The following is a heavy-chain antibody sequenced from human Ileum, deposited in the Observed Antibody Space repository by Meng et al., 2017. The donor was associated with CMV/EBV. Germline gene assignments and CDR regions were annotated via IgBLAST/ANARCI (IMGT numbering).Heavy chain of an antibody. J-gene: IGHJ4*02. V-gene: IGHV7-4-1*02. CDR2: IDTNTGHP. CDR1: GYTFSSNN. Sequence: CQASGYTFSSNNMIWVRQAPGQAPEWMGWIDTNTGHPTYAQGFTGRFVFSFDTSVSTAYLQISSLKPEDTAVYYCARDGLSGRYFDYWGQGTLVTVSS. CDR3: ARDGLSGRYFDY. D-gene: IGHD1-26*01.